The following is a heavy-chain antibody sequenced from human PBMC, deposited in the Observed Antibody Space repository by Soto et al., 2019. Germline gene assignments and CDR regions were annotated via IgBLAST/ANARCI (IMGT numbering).Heavy chain of an antibody. V-gene: IGHV4-39*01. D-gene: IGHD6-13*01. J-gene: IGHJ4*02. Sequence: SETLSLTCSVSDGSISSGSYYWGWLRQPPGKGLEWIGSIFNSGTMYYNPSLKSRVTISVDTSKNQFSLKLSSVTAADTAVYYCARRGSSSWYGYWGQGTLVTVSS. CDR1: DGSISSGSYY. CDR2: IFNSGTM. CDR3: ARRGSSSWYGY.